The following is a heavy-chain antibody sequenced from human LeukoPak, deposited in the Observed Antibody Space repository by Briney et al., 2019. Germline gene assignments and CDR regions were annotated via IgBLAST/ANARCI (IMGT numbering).Heavy chain of an antibody. Sequence: GRSLRLSCAASGFTFSSYAMHWVRQAPGKGLEWVAVISYDGSNKYYADSVKGRLTISRDNSKNTLYLQMNSLRAEDTAVYYCARDLFPRDYDILTGLNWYFDLWGRGTLVAVSS. V-gene: IGHV3-30*04. D-gene: IGHD3-9*01. CDR1: GFTFSSYA. CDR2: ISYDGSNK. CDR3: ARDLFPRDYDILTGLNWYFDL. J-gene: IGHJ2*01.